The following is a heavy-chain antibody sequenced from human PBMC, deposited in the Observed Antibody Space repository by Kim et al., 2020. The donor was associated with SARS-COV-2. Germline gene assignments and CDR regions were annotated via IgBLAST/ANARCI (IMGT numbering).Heavy chain of an antibody. V-gene: IGHV3-66*02. J-gene: IGHJ6*02. CDR1: GFTVSSNY. Sequence: GGSLTLSCAASGFTVSSNYMNWVRQAPGKGLEWVSVIYAGGDTYYAGSVKGRFTISRDNSKNTLYLQMNSLRAEDTAVYYCARGLQQLGYYYYALDVWGQGTTVTVSS. CDR2: IYAGGDT. D-gene: IGHD6-13*01. CDR3: ARGLQQLGYYYYALDV.